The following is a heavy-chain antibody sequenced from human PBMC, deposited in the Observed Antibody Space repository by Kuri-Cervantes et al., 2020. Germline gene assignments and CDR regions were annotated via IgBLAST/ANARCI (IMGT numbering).Heavy chain of an antibody. D-gene: IGHD5-24*01. CDR3: ARDGDGPFDY. V-gene: IGHV4-61*08. J-gene: IGHJ4*02. CDR1: GGSISSGDYY. Sequence: GSLRLSCTVSGGSISSGDYYWSWIRQPPGKGLEWIGYIYYSGSTNYNPSLKSRVTISVDTSKNQFSLKLSSVTAADTAVYYCARDGDGPFDYWGQGTLVTVSS. CDR2: IYYSGST.